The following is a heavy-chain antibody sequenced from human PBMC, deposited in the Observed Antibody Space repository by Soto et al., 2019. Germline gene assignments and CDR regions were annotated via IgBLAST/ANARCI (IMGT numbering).Heavy chain of an antibody. CDR2: IRATGGQT. CDR1: GFTFRNFV. D-gene: IGHD2-21*01. Sequence: EVQLLESGGGVVRPGGSLRLSCAASGFTFRNFVMSWVRQAPGKGLQWVSAIRATGGQTFYADSVKGRFTISRDNSKNMLYLQNNSLRDEDTALYFCAQDRVWGVVSPSHDSWGQGTLVTVSS. CDR3: AQDRVWGVVSPSHDS. V-gene: IGHV3-23*01. J-gene: IGHJ5*01.